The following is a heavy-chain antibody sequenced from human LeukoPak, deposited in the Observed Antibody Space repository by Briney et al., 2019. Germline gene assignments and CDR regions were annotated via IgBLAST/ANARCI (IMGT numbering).Heavy chain of an antibody. V-gene: IGHV4-59*01. Sequence: PSETLSLTCTVSGGPIRSYYWSWMRQPPGKELEWIGNIHYSESTNFNPSLKSRVAIAVDTSKNQFSLSMRSVTAADTAVYYCAKEGDRNYYYYGMDVWGQGTTVTVSS. CDR1: GGPIRSYY. CDR3: AKEGDRNYYYYGMDV. CDR2: IHYSEST. D-gene: IGHD3-10*01. J-gene: IGHJ6*02.